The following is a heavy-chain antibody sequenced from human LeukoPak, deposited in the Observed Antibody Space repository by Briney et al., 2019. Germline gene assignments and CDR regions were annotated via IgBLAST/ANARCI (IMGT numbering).Heavy chain of an antibody. V-gene: IGHV4-4*09. CDR3: ARSTSNRFDP. Sequence: SETLSLTCTVSGGSISSYYWSWIRQPPGKGLEWIGYIYTRGSTNYNPSLRSRVTLSVDTSKNQFSLKLSSVTAADTAVYYCARSTSNRFDPWGQGTLVTVSS. CDR1: GGSISSYY. CDR2: IYTRGST. J-gene: IGHJ5*02.